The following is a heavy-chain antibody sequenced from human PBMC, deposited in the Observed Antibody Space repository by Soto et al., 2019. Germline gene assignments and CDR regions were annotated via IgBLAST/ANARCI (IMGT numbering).Heavy chain of an antibody. V-gene: IGHV1-18*01. CDR2: ISAYNGNT. J-gene: IGHJ4*02. Sequence: QVQLVQSGAEVKKPGASVKVSCKASGYTFTSYGISWVRQAPGQGLEWMGWISAYNGNTNYAQKLQGRVTMTTDTSTSTAYMELRSLRSDDTAVYYCAREAHSDFWSGYSARLFDYWGQGTLVTVSS. D-gene: IGHD3-3*01. CDR1: GYTFTSYG. CDR3: AREAHSDFWSGYSARLFDY.